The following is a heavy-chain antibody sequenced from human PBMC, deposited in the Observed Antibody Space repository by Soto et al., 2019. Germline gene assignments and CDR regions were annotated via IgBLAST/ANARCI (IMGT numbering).Heavy chain of an antibody. Sequence: QVQLQESGPGLVKPSQTLSLTCTVSGGSISSGGYYWIWIRQHPGKGLEWIVYSYYSGRTYYNPSFKSRVTISVDTSKNQFSLKLSSVTAADTAVYYCARGGLGYCSGGSCYPYYFDYWGQGTLVTVSS. J-gene: IGHJ4*02. V-gene: IGHV4-31*03. D-gene: IGHD2-15*01. CDR2: SYYSGRT. CDR1: GGSISSGGYY. CDR3: ARGGLGYCSGGSCYPYYFDY.